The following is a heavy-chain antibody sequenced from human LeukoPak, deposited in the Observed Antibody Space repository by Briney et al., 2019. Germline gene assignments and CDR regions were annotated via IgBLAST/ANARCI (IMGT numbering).Heavy chain of an antibody. V-gene: IGHV4-34*01. D-gene: IGHD3-22*01. CDR1: GGPFSGYY. CDR2: INHSGST. J-gene: IGHJ4*02. Sequence: SETLSLTCAVYGGPFSGYYWSWISQPPGKGLEWIGEINHSGSTNYNPTLKSRVTISVDTSKNQFSLKLSSVTAADMAVYYCARLGLGEPYDSSGFSYFDYWGQGTLDTVSS. CDR3: ARLGLGEPYDSSGFSYFDY.